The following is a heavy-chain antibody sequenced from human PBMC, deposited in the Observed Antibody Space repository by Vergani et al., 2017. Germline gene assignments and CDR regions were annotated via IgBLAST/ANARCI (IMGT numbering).Heavy chain of an antibody. Sequence: VSCKASGYTFTSYGISWVRQAPGQGLEWMGRIIPILGIANYAQKFQGRVTITADKSTSTAYMELSSLRSEDTAVYYCASFVGGYYGMDVWGQGTTVTVSS. CDR3: ASFVGGYYGMDV. CDR2: IIPILGIA. J-gene: IGHJ6*02. D-gene: IGHD6-6*01. CDR1: GYTFTSYG. V-gene: IGHV1-69*04.